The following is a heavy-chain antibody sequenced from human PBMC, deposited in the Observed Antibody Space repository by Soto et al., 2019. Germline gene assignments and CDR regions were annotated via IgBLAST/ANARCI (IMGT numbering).Heavy chain of an antibody. D-gene: IGHD2-2*01. CDR3: ARVPDR. CDR1: GECFSGYY. V-gene: IGHV4-34*01. J-gene: IGHJ5*02. CDR2: INHSGST. Sequence: SQMLSLTCAVYGECFSGYYWSWIRQPPGKGLEWIGEINHSGSTYYNPSLKSRVTISVDRSKNQFSLKLSSVTAADTAVYYCARVPDRWGQGTLVTVSS.